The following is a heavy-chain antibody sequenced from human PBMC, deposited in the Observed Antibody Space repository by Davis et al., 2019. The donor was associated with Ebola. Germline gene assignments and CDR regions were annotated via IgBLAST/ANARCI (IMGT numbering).Heavy chain of an antibody. CDR1: GYTFNSNA. CDR3: ARDCTNGVCHYGMDV. V-gene: IGHV1-3*01. CDR2: INAGNGNT. J-gene: IGHJ6*02. Sequence: ASVKVSCKASGYTFNSNAMHWVRQAPGQRLEWMGWINAGNGNTKYSQKFQGRVTITRDTSASTAYMELSSLRSEDTAVYYYARDCTNGVCHYGMDVWGQGTTVTVSS. D-gene: IGHD2-8*01.